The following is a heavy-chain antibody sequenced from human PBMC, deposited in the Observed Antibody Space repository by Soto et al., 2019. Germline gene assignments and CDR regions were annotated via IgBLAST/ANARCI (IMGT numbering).Heavy chain of an antibody. CDR2: IWYDGSNK. D-gene: IGHD3-3*01. CDR1: GFTFSSYG. V-gene: IGHV3-33*01. Sequence: QVQLVESGGGVVQPGRSLRLSFAASGFTFSSYGMHWVRQAPGKGLEWVAVIWYDGSNKYYADSVKGRFTIYRDNSKNTLYLQMNSLRAEDTAVDYCAREGGYDFWSAYDFDYWGQGTLVTVSS. J-gene: IGHJ4*02. CDR3: AREGGYDFWSAYDFDY.